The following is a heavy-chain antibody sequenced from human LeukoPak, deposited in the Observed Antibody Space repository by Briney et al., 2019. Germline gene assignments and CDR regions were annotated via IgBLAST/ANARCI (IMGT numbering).Heavy chain of an antibody. Sequence: PGRSLRLSCAASGFTFSSYAMHWVRQAPGTGLEWVAVISYDGSNKYYADSVKGRFTISRDNSKNTLYLQMNSLRAEDTAVYYCARLAAAGPIYYYYGMDVWGQGTTVTVSS. D-gene: IGHD6-13*01. CDR3: ARLAAAGPIYYYYGMDV. V-gene: IGHV3-30-3*01. CDR2: ISYDGSNK. J-gene: IGHJ6*02. CDR1: GFTFSSYA.